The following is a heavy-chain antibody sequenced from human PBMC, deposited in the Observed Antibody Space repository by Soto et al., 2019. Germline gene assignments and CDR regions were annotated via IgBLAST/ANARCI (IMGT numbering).Heavy chain of an antibody. J-gene: IGHJ4*02. D-gene: IGHD3-22*01. CDR2: IWYDGSNK. Sequence: GGSLRLSCAASGFTFSSYGMHWVRQAPGKGLEWVAVIWYDGSNKYYADPVKGRFTISRDNSKNTLYLQMNSLRAEDTAVYYCARGLAYDSSGYYPYYFDYWGQGTMVTVSS. CDR1: GFTFSSYG. V-gene: IGHV3-33*01. CDR3: ARGLAYDSSGYYPYYFDY.